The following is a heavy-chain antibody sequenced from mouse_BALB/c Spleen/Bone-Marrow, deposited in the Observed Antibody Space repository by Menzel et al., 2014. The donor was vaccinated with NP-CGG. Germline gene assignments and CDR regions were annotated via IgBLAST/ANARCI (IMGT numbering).Heavy chain of an antibody. V-gene: IGHV1-69*02. CDR2: IDPSDSYT. Sequence: QVQLQQPGAELVKPGASVKLSCKASGYTFTSYWMHWVKQRPGQGLEWIGEIDPSDSYTNYNQKFKGKATLTADKSSSTAYVQLSNLTSEDSAVYYCARWRARAMFWFAYWGQGTLVTVSA. J-gene: IGHJ3*01. D-gene: IGHD3-1*01. CDR3: ARWRARAMFWFAY. CDR1: GYTFTSYW.